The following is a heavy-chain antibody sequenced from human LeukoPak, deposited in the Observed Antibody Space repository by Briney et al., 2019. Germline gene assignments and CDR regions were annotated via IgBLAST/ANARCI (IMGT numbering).Heavy chain of an antibody. J-gene: IGHJ3*02. CDR2: ISSGGSII. CDR3: AKDSEALSIQLWPVRYDAFDI. D-gene: IGHD5-18*01. CDR1: GFTFSSYS. V-gene: IGHV3-48*04. Sequence: GGSLRLSCAASGFTFSSYSMNWVRQAPGKGLEWVSYISSGGSIIYYADSVKGRFTISRDNAKNSLYLQMNSLRAEDTAVYYCAKDSEALSIQLWPVRYDAFDIWGQGTMVTVSS.